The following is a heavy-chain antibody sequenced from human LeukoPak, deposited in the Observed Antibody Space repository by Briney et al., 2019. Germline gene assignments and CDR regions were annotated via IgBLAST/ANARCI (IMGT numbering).Heavy chain of an antibody. V-gene: IGHV4-34*01. D-gene: IGHD3-9*01. J-gene: IGHJ5*02. Sequence: SETLSLTCAVYGGSFSGYYWSWIRQPPGKGLEWIGEINHGGSTNYNPSLKSRVTISVDTSKNQFSLKLSSVTAADTAVYYCSESRRSFDWFDPWGQGTLVTVSS. CDR3: SESRRSFDWFDP. CDR2: INHGGST. CDR1: GGSFSGYY.